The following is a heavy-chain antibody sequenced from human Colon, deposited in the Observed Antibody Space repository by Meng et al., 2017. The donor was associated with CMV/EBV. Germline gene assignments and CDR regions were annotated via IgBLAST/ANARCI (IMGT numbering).Heavy chain of an antibody. V-gene: IGHV1-18*01. Sequence: ASVKVSCKASGYTFSTFGISWVRQAPGQGPEWMGWISPYSGQTESAQKFQGRVTLTTDTSTSTAYMELRSLRSDDTAVYYCARNRADGDYNSHWGQGTLVTVSS. CDR2: ISPYSGQT. D-gene: IGHD4-17*01. CDR3: ARNRADGDYNSH. J-gene: IGHJ4*01. CDR1: GYTFSTFG.